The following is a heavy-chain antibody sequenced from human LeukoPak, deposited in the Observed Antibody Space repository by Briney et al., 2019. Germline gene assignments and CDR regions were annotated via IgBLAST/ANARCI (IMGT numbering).Heavy chain of an antibody. V-gene: IGHV4-59*01. CDR2: IFYIGST. J-gene: IGHJ6*03. Sequence: PSETLSLTCAVYGGSFSGYYWSWIRQPPGKGLEWIGYIFYIGSTNYNPSLKSRVTIPVDTSKNQFSLRLSSVTAADTAVYYCARGSDDYSREGYYYYYYKDVWGKGTTVTVSS. CDR3: ARGSDDYSREGYYYYYYKDV. D-gene: IGHD4-11*01. CDR1: GGSFSGYY.